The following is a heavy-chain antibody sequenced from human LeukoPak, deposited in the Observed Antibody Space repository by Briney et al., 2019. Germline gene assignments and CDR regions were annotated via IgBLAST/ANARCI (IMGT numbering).Heavy chain of an antibody. CDR1: GFTVSRNY. CDR3: ARKTDSGGQGDY. CDR2: IYSGGNT. V-gene: IGHV3-66*01. D-gene: IGHD3-22*01. Sequence: GGSLRLSCAASGFTVSRNYMSWVRQAPGKGLECVSVIYSGGNTYYTDSVKGRFTISRDNSKNTLYLQMNSLRAEDTAVYYCARKTDSGGQGDYWGPGTLVTVSS. J-gene: IGHJ4*02.